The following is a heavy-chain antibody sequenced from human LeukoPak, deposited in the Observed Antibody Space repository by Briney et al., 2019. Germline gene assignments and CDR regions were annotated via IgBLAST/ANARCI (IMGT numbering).Heavy chain of an antibody. J-gene: IGHJ4*02. V-gene: IGHV3-7*01. CDR1: GFTFSSYA. Sequence: QPGGSLRLSCAASGFTFSSYAMSWVRQAPGKGLEWVANIKNDGSRIYYVDSVKGRFTISRDNAKNSLFLQMNSLRAEDTAVYFCAMGMGFWGQGILVTVSS. CDR3: AMGMGF. CDR2: IKNDGSRI. D-gene: IGHD7-27*01.